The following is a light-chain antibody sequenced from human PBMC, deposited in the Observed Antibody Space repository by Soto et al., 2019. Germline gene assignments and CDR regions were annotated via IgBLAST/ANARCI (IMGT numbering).Light chain of an antibody. CDR2: GAS. Sequence: EKVLTQSPVTLSVSLGERATLSCRASQSITTNLAWYQQKPGQAPRLLIFGASNRATGIPARFSGSGSGTEFSLTISRVEPEDFAVYYCQQYGTSPRTFGQGTKVEIK. J-gene: IGKJ1*01. CDR3: QQYGTSPRT. CDR1: QSITTN. V-gene: IGKV3-15*01.